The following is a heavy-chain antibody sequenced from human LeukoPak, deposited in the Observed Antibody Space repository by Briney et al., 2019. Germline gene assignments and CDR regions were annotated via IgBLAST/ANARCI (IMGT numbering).Heavy chain of an antibody. V-gene: IGHV5-51*01. CDR3: ARRLKCCSSSYGWFDP. CDR2: IYPGDSDT. CDR1: GYSFTGYW. Sequence: GESLKISCKGSGYSFTGYWIGWVRQMPGKGLGWMGIIYPGDSDTRYSPSFQGQVTISADKSISTAYLQWSSLKASDTAMYYCARRLKCCSSSYGWFDPWGQGTLVTVSS. D-gene: IGHD6-6*01. J-gene: IGHJ5*02.